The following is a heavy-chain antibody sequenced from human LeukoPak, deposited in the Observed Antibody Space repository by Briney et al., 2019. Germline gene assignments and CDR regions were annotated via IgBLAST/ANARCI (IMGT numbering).Heavy chain of an antibody. Sequence: GASVKVSCKASGYTFTSYAMHWVRQASGQRLEWMGWINAGNGNTKYSQKFQGRVTITRDTSASTAYMELSSLRSEDTAVYYCARGLKQQLVLIFGCWGQGTLVTVSS. J-gene: IGHJ4*02. CDR2: INAGNGNT. CDR1: GYTFTSYA. V-gene: IGHV1-3*01. CDR3: ARGLKQQLVLIFGC. D-gene: IGHD6-13*01.